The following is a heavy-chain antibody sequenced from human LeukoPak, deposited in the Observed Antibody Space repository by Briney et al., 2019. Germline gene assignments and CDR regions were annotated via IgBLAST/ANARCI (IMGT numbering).Heavy chain of an antibody. CDR1: GFTVSSNY. D-gene: IGHD6-19*01. CDR3: AINSPGYSSRWCFDY. J-gene: IGHJ4*02. CDR2: IYSGGST. Sequence: AGSLRLSCAASGFTVSSNYMSWVRQAPGKGLEWISVIYSGGSTYYTDSVKGRFTISRDNSKNTLYLTMNSISAEDTAVYYFAINSPGYSSRWCFDYWGQGTLVTVSS. V-gene: IGHV3-66*02.